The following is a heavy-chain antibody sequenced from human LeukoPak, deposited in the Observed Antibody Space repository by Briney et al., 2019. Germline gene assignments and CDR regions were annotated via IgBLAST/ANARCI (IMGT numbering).Heavy chain of an antibody. V-gene: IGHV3-21*01. Sequence: GGSLRLSCAASGFTFSSYSMNWVRQAPGKGLEWVSSISSSSSYIYYADSVKGRFTISRDNAKNSLYLQMNSLRAEDTAVYYCASSSYGSGSYDYWGQGTLVTVSS. D-gene: IGHD3-10*01. J-gene: IGHJ4*02. CDR1: GFTFSSYS. CDR2: ISSSSSYI. CDR3: ASSSYGSGSYDY.